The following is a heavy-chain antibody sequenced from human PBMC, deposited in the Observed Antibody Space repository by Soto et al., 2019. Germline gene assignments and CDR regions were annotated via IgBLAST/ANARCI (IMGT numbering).Heavy chain of an antibody. CDR1: GFTFINYA. CDR3: AKEGTSGLYYFDY. V-gene: IGHV3-23*01. D-gene: IGHD6-19*01. CDR2: ISGSGGSP. Sequence: PGGSLRLSCAASGFTFINYAMNWVLQAPGKGLEWVSTISGSGGSPYYADSVKGRFTISRDNSKNTLYLQMNSLRAGDSAIYYCAKEGTSGLYYFDYWGQGTLVTVSS. J-gene: IGHJ4*02.